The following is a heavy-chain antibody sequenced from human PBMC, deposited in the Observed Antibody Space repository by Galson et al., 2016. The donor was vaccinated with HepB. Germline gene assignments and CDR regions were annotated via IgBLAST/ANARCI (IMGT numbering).Heavy chain of an antibody. V-gene: IGHV2-5*02. D-gene: IGHD2/OR15-2a*01. J-gene: IGHJ5*02. CDR2: IYWDDDT. Sequence: PAPVKPTQTLTLTCTFSGFSLISGMGVCWIRQPPGKAMEWLALIYWDDDTRYSSSLKTRLTITKDTSNNHVFRTLTNVAPVDTATYYCGQYHFASWDAWRQGIMVAYSS. CDR1: GFSLISGMG. CDR3: GQYHFASWDA.